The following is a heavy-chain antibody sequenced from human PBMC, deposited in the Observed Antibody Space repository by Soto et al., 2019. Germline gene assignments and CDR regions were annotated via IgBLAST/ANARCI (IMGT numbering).Heavy chain of an antibody. V-gene: IGHV3-11*01. J-gene: IGHJ6*02. Sequence: GSLRLSCAASGFTFSDSYMSWIRQAPGKGLEWISYITFSGNTVYYADSLKGRFAISRDNAKNSLYLQMNRLRAEDTAVYYCARVSWREKYGMDVWGQGTTVTVSS. CDR1: GFTFSDSY. CDR3: ARVSWREKYGMDV. CDR2: ITFSGNTV.